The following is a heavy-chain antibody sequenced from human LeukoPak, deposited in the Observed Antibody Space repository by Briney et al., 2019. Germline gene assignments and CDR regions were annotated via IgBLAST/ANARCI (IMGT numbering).Heavy chain of an antibody. CDR1: GFTFSGYW. Sequence: PGGSLRLSCAASGFTFSGYWMSWVRQAPGKGPEWVANIKQDGSERNYADSVKGRFTISRDNARNSADLQLSSLRGEDTAVYYCARDLYYYDSSAVFDFWGQGILVTVSS. V-gene: IGHV3-7*05. J-gene: IGHJ4*02. D-gene: IGHD3-22*01. CDR3: ARDLYYYDSSAVFDF. CDR2: IKQDGSER.